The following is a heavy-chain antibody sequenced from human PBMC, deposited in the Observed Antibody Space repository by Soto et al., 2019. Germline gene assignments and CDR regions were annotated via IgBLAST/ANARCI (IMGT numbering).Heavy chain of an antibody. CDR2: ISSSGSTA. CDR1: GFTFSRFE. Sequence: AVGSLRLSCAASGFTFSRFELHWVRQAPGKGLEWISYISSSGSTAYYASSVEGRFTISRDNANNSVYLQMDSLRAEDTAPYYCTRAAWFPYLSFYWGQGALVTVSS. CDR3: TRAAWFPYLSFY. J-gene: IGHJ4*02. V-gene: IGHV3-48*03. D-gene: IGHD3-10*01.